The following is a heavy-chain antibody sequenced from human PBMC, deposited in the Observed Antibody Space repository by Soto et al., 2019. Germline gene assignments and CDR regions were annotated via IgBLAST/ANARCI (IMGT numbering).Heavy chain of an antibody. Sequence: QVQLVQSGAEVKKPGASVKVSCKASGYTFTSYGISWVRQAPGQGLEWMGWISAYNGNTNYAQKLQGRVTMTTDTSTSTAYMELRSLRSDDTAVYYCARDQYDDSSGYYYSLLPDYWGQGTLVTVSS. CDR2: ISAYNGNT. CDR3: ARDQYDDSSGYYYSLLPDY. CDR1: GYTFTSYG. J-gene: IGHJ4*02. V-gene: IGHV1-18*01. D-gene: IGHD3-22*01.